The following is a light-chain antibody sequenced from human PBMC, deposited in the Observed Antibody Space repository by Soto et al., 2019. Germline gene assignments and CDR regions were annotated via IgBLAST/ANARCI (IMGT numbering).Light chain of an antibody. CDR3: QQYASSPRYT. CDR1: QSVSSSY. CDR2: GAS. Sequence: EIVLTQSPGTLSLSPGERATLSCRASQSVSSSYLAWYQQKPGQAPRLLIYGASSRATGIPDRFSGSGSGTDFTFTIIRLEPEDFAVYYCQQYASSPRYTFGQGTKLEIK. J-gene: IGKJ2*01. V-gene: IGKV3-20*01.